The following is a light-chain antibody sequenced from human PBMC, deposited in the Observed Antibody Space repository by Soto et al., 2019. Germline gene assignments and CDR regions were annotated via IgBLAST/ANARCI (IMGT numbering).Light chain of an antibody. Sequence: EIVMTQSPATLSVSPGEGATLSCRASQSLSTNLAWYQQKPGQAPRLLIYGASTRATGIPARFSGSGSGTEFTLTISSLQSEDFAIYYCQQYNNSPPFPFGPGTKVDIK. J-gene: IGKJ3*01. V-gene: IGKV3-15*01. CDR1: QSLSTN. CDR3: QQYNNSPPFP. CDR2: GAS.